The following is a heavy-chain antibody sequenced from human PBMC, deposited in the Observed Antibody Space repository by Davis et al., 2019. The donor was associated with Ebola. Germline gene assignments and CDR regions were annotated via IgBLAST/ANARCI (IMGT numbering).Heavy chain of an antibody. CDR3: TRGSGYVDY. J-gene: IGHJ4*02. Sequence: SQTLSLTCAISRDRLSRHSAAWNWLRPSPSRGLEWLGRTYYRSKWHNDYAVSVKSRLTINPATSKNQFSLQLNSVTPGDTAVYYCTRGSGYVDYWGQGTLVTVSS. D-gene: IGHD6-19*01. V-gene: IGHV6-1*01. CDR2: TYYRSKWHN. CDR1: RDRLSRHSAA.